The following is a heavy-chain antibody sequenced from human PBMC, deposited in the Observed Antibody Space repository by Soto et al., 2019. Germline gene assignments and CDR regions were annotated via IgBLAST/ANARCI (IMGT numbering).Heavy chain of an antibody. D-gene: IGHD4-17*01. Sequence: EVQLLESGGGLVQPGGSLRLSCAASGFTFSSYAMTWVRQAPGKGLEWVSGISASGGATHYADLVKGRFTISRDNSENTLSLQMTSLRGEDTAVYLCGRVMASSSDYPSDYWGQGSLVTVSS. CDR3: GRVMASSSDYPSDY. V-gene: IGHV3-23*01. J-gene: IGHJ4*02. CDR2: ISASGGAT. CDR1: GFTFSSYA.